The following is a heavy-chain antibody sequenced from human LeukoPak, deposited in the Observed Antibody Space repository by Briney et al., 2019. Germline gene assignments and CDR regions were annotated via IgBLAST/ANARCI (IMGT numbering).Heavy chain of an antibody. D-gene: IGHD2-15*01. CDR1: GFTFSSYS. V-gene: IGHV3-48*01. J-gene: IGHJ4*02. Sequence: QPGGSLRLSCAASGFTFSSYSMNWVRQAPGKGLEWVSYISSSSSTIYYADSVKGRFTISRDNSKNTLYLQMNSLRAEDTAVYYCASPCADIVVVVAALCAWGQGTLVTVSS. CDR3: ASPCADIVVVVAALCA. CDR2: ISSSSSTI.